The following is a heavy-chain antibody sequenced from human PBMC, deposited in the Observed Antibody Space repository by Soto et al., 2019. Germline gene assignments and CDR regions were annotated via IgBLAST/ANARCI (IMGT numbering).Heavy chain of an antibody. CDR2: IWYDGSNK. D-gene: IGHD3-10*01. Sequence: VQLVESGGGVVQPGRSLRLSCAASGFTFSSYGMHWVRQAPGKGLEWVAVIWYDGSNKYYADSVKGRFTISRDNSKNTLYLQMNSLRAEDTAVYYCARVAWFGELPDAFDIWGQGTMVTVSS. CDR3: ARVAWFGELPDAFDI. V-gene: IGHV3-33*01. CDR1: GFTFSSYG. J-gene: IGHJ3*02.